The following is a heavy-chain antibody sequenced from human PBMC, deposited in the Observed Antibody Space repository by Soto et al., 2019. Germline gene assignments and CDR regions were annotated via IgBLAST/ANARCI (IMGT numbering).Heavy chain of an antibody. CDR1: GFTFSSYA. Sequence: QEQLVESGGGVVQPGRSLRLSCAASGFTFSSYAMHWVHQAPGKGLEWVALISYDGSNKYYADSVKGRFTISRDNSKNTLYLQMNSLRTEDTAVYYCGRCSSTSCHLGADYWGQGTLVAVSS. V-gene: IGHV3-30-3*01. CDR3: GRCSSTSCHLGADY. D-gene: IGHD2-2*01. CDR2: ISYDGSNK. J-gene: IGHJ4*02.